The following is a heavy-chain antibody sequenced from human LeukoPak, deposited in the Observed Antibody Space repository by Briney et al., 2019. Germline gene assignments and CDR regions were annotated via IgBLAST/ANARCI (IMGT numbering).Heavy chain of an antibody. D-gene: IGHD3-10*01. CDR3: ARVEEGYGSGRRENYYYYYMDV. CDR1: GFTFSSYA. J-gene: IGHJ6*03. V-gene: IGHV3-23*01. CDR2: ISDSGNT. Sequence: PGGSLRLSCAASGFTFSSYAMSWVRQAPGKGLEWVSAISDSGNTYHADSVKGRFTISRDSSKNTLFLQMNGLRPEDAAVYYCARVEEGYGSGRRENYYYYYMDVWGKGTTVTISS.